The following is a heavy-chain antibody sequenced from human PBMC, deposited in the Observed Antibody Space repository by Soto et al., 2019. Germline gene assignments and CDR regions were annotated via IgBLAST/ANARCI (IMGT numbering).Heavy chain of an antibody. Sequence: ASVNVSCKSSGFTFRIYCISWVRQAPGQGLEWMGWISANNGDTHYAQKFQGRVTLTTDPSTSTAYMEVRSLRSDDTAVYFCARKGTGAPVDYWGQGTLVTVSS. CDR2: ISANNGDT. J-gene: IGHJ4*02. V-gene: IGHV1-18*01. D-gene: IGHD1-1*01. CDR1: GFTFRIYC. CDR3: ARKGTGAPVDY.